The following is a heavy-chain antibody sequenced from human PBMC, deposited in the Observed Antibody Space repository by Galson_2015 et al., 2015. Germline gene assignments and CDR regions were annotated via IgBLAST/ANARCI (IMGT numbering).Heavy chain of an antibody. CDR1: GFTFSSYA. Sequence: SLRLSCAASGFTFSSYAMHWVRQDPGKGLEWVAVISFDGTNKYYADSVKGRFTISRDNSKNTLYLQMYSLRVEDTAVYYCASGRGGRNIVKDYWGQGTLVTVSS. V-gene: IGHV3-30-3*01. D-gene: IGHD3-16*01. CDR3: ASGRGGRNIVKDY. J-gene: IGHJ4*02. CDR2: ISFDGTNK.